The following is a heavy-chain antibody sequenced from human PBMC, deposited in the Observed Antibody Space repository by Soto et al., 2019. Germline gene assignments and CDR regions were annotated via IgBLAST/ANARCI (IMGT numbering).Heavy chain of an antibody. V-gene: IGHV1-18*01. CDR1: GYTFTSYG. Sequence: ASVKVSCKASGYTFTSYGISWVRQAPGQGLEWMGWISAYNGNTNYAQKLQGRVTMTTDTSRSTAYMELRSLRSDDTAVYYCARDVRYFDCFLGGWEFDLYYYGMDVWGQGPRVTVSS. CDR2: ISAYNGNT. J-gene: IGHJ6*02. D-gene: IGHD3-9*01. CDR3: ARDVRYFDCFLGGWEFDLYYYGMDV.